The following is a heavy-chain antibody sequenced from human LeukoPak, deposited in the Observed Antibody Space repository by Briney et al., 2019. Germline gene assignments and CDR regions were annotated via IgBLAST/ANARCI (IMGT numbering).Heavy chain of an antibody. J-gene: IGHJ4*02. D-gene: IGHD4-11*01. Sequence: SETLSLTCTVSGYSISSGYYWGWIRQPPGKGLEWIGSIYHSGSTYYNPSLKSRVTISVDTSKNQLSLKLGSVTAADTAVYYCARERASKDHFDYWGQGTLVTVSS. CDR2: IYHSGST. CDR3: ARERASKDHFDY. CDR1: GYSISSGYY. V-gene: IGHV4-38-2*02.